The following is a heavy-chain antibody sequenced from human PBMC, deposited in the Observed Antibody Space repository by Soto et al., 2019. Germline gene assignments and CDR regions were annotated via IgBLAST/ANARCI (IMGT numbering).Heavy chain of an antibody. D-gene: IGHD6-13*01. CDR2: IIPIFGTA. J-gene: IGHJ5*02. CDR3: ARDGTPRQQLSWFDP. V-gene: IGHV1-69*13. CDR1: GGTFSSYA. Sequence: SVKVSCKASGGTFSSYAISWVRQAPGQGLEWMGGIIPIFGTANYAQKFQGRVTITADESTSTAYMELSSLRSEDTAVYYCARDGTPRQQLSWFDPWGQGTLVTVSS.